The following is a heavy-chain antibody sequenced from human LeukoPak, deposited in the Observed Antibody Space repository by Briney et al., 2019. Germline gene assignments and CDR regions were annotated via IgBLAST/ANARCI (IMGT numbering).Heavy chain of an antibody. Sequence: GGSLRLSCAASGFTFSSHWMKWVRQAPGKGLEWVANIKQDGSEKYYVDSVKGRFTISRDNAKNSLYLQMNSLRAEDTAVYYCARSVKRGVFDIWGQGTKVTVSS. J-gene: IGHJ3*02. V-gene: IGHV3-7*01. CDR1: GFTFSSHW. CDR3: ARSVKRGVFDI. CDR2: IKQDGSEK.